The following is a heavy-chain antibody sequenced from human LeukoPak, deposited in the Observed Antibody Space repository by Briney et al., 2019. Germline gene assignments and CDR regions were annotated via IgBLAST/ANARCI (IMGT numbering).Heavy chain of an antibody. J-gene: IGHJ4*02. D-gene: IGHD6-19*01. Sequence: GGSLRLSCAASGFTFSSYWMSWVRQAPGKGLEWVANIKQDGSEKYYVDSVKGRFTISRDNAKNSLYLQMNSLRAEDTALYYCAKDLYSSGPYYFDYWGQGTLVTVSS. V-gene: IGHV3-7*03. CDR1: GFTFSSYW. CDR3: AKDLYSSGPYYFDY. CDR2: IKQDGSEK.